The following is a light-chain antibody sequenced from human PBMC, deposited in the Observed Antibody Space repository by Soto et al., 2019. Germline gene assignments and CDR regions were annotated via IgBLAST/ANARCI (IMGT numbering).Light chain of an antibody. CDR3: QQYNIWPPIT. Sequence: VMTQSPATLSVSPGERATLCGXASQSVSSNLAWYQQKPGQGPRLXXYGAYTRAAGVPARFSGSGSGTEFTLTTTSLQSEDIALYYCQQYNIWPPITFGQGTRLEIK. CDR1: QSVSSN. V-gene: IGKV3-15*01. J-gene: IGKJ5*01. CDR2: GAY.